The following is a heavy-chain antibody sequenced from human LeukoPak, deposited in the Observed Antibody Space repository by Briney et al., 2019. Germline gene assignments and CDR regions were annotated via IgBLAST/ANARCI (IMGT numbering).Heavy chain of an antibody. CDR3: ARQYEYSSGWYYFDC. D-gene: IGHD6-19*01. CDR2: TYYRSKWYN. J-gene: IGHJ4*02. CDR1: GDSVSSNSAT. V-gene: IGHV6-1*01. Sequence: SQTLSLTCAISGDSVSSNSATWNWIRQSPSRGLEWLGRTYYRSKWYNDYAVSVKSRIIIKSDTSKNQFSLQLNSVSPEDTAVYYCARQYEYSSGWYYFDCWGQGTLVTVSS.